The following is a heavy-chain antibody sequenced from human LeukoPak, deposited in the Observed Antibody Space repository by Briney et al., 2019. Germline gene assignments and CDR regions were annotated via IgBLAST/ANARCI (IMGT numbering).Heavy chain of an antibody. D-gene: IGHD5-18*01. J-gene: IGHJ4*02. CDR2: IGWNSGSI. CDR3: AKDIGYSYAAYYFDY. V-gene: IGHV3-9*03. CDR1: GFTFDDYA. Sequence: PGGSLRLSCAASGFTFDDYAMHWVRQAPGKGLEWVSGIGWNSGSIGYAVSVKGRFTISRDNAKSSLYLQMNSLRAEDMALYYCAKDIGYSYAAYYFDYWGQGTLVTVSS.